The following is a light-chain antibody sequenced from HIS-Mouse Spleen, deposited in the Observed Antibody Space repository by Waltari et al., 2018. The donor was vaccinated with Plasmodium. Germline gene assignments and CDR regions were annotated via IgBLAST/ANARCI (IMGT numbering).Light chain of an antibody. J-gene: IGLJ3*02. V-gene: IGLV3-25*03. CDR1: DIPNQY. Sequence: SYELTQPPSVSVSPGQTARITCSGNDIPNQYPYWYPQKPGQAPVLVIYKDSERPSGIPERFSGSSSGTTVTLTISGVQAEDEADYYCQSADSSGTPNWVFGGGTKLTVL. CDR2: KDS. CDR3: QSADSSGTPNWV.